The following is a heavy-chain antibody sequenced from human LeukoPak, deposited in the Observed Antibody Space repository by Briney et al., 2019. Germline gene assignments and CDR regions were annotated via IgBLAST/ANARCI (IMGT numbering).Heavy chain of an antibody. CDR2: IYHSGST. Sequence: SETLSLTCTVSGYSISSGYYWGWIRQPPGKGLEWIGIIYHSGSTYYNPSLKSRVTISIDTSKNQFSLKLSSVTAADTAVYYCARDRYYYDSSGYSLDYWGQGTLVTVSS. D-gene: IGHD3-22*01. CDR1: GYSISSGYY. V-gene: IGHV4-38-2*02. J-gene: IGHJ4*02. CDR3: ARDRYYYDSSGYSLDY.